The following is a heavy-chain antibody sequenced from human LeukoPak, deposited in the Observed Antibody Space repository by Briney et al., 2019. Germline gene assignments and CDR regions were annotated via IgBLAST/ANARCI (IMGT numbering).Heavy chain of an antibody. J-gene: IGHJ5*02. CDR2: INENDGGT. CDR3: VKQDVDI. V-gene: IGHV3-23*01. CDR1: GFAFRDYA. Sequence: HPGGSLRLSCAASGFAFRDYAMNWVRQAPGKGLEWVSSINENDGGTSYADSVKGRFTISRDNSRDTLYLQMNSLRDEDTAVYYCVKQDVDIWGQGTLVIVSS.